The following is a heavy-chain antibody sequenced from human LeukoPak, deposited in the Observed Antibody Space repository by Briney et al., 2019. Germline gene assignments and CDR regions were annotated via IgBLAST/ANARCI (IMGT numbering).Heavy chain of an antibody. CDR3: AGGEFLTTVTTSAFDI. D-gene: IGHD4-17*01. CDR1: GYTFTGYY. V-gene: IGHV1-2*02. J-gene: IGHJ3*02. Sequence: ASVKVSCKASGYTFTGYYMHWVRQAPGQGLEWMGWINPNSGGTNYAQKFQGRVTMTRDTSISTAYMELSRLRSDDTAVYCCAGGEFLTTVTTSAFDIWGQGQWSPSLQ. CDR2: INPNSGGT.